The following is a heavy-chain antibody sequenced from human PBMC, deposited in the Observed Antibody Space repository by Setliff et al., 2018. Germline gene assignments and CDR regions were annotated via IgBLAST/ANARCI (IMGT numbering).Heavy chain of an antibody. CDR3: AKDQGTGYCSGGSCYLFEH. CDR2: IWFDGGNE. V-gene: IGHV3-33*03. CDR1: GFTFRNYG. J-gene: IGHJ4*02. Sequence: AGGSLRLSCAASGFTFRNYGMHWVRQAPGKGPEWVAVIWFDGGNEFYADSVRGRFTISRDNSKNMLYLQMDSLRVEDTAVYYCAKDQGTGYCSGGSCYLFEHWGQGVQVTVS. D-gene: IGHD2-15*01.